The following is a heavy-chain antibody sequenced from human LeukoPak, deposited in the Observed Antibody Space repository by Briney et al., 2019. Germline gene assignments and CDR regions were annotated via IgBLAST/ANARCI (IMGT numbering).Heavy chain of an antibody. V-gene: IGHV1-8*01. D-gene: IGHD2-15*01. Sequence: ASVKVSCKASGYTFTSYDINWVRQATGQGLEWMGWMNPNSGNTGYAQRFQGRVTMTRNTSISTAYMELSSLRSEDTAVYYCARGRYCSGGSCSKWFDPWGQGTLVTVSS. CDR2: MNPNSGNT. CDR1: GYTFTSYD. CDR3: ARGRYCSGGSCSKWFDP. J-gene: IGHJ5*02.